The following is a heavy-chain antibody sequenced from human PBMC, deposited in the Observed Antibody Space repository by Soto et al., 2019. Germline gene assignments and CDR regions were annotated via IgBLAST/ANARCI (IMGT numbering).Heavy chain of an antibody. CDR2: ISYDGSNK. D-gene: IGHD3-22*01. Sequence: QVQLVESGGGVVQPGRSLRLSCAASGFTFSIYGMHWVRQAPGKGLEWVAVISYDGSNKYYADSVKGRFTISRDNSKNPLYLQMNSLRADDTAVYYCAQPADSSGYLLVYWGQGTLVTVSS. CDR1: GFTFSIYG. CDR3: AQPADSSGYLLVY. V-gene: IGHV3-30*03. J-gene: IGHJ4*02.